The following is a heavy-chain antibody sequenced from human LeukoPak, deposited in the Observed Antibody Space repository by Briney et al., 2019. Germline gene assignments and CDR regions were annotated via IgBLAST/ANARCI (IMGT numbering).Heavy chain of an antibody. V-gene: IGHV3-53*01. J-gene: IGHJ4*02. CDR3: IYGYTLDF. Sequence: PGGSLRLSCAASGFTVTSNYMNWVRQAPGKGLEWVSVIYSGGSTNYADSVKGRFTICRDNSKNTLYLQMNSLRAEDTAVYYCIYGYTLDFWGQGTLVTVSS. D-gene: IGHD5-18*01. CDR1: GFTVTSNY. CDR2: IYSGGST.